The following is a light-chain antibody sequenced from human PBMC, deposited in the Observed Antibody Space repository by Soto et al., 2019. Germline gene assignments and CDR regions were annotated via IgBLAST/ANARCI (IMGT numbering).Light chain of an antibody. CDR2: GAS. J-gene: IGKJ4*01. CDR3: QQWGNSPRVT. Sequence: IVLTQSPGTLSLSPGERATLSCMASDSVSISDLAWYQQRSGQAPRLLIYGASTRATGIPDRFSGSGSGTDFTLTISRLEPEDSAVYFCQQWGNSPRVTFGGGTKVEIK. V-gene: IGKV3-20*01. CDR1: DSVSISD.